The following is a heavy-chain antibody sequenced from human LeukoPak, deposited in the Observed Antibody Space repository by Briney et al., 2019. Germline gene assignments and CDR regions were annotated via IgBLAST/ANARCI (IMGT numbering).Heavy chain of an antibody. CDR3: ARVRDYGDFPFYFDY. CDR2: IKQDGSEK. Sequence: VGSLRLSCAASGFTFSSYWMSWVRQAPGKGLEWVANIKQDGSEKYYVDSVKGRFTISRDNAKNSLYLQMNSLRAEDTAVYYCARVRDYGDFPFYFDYWGQGTLVTVSS. J-gene: IGHJ4*02. V-gene: IGHV3-7*01. CDR1: GFTFSSYW. D-gene: IGHD4-17*01.